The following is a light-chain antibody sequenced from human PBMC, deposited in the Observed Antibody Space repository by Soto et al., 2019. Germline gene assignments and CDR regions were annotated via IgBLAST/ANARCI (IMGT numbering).Light chain of an antibody. V-gene: IGLV4-69*01. CDR2: LNSDGSH. J-gene: IGLJ2*01. CDR1: SGHSSYA. Sequence: QSVLTQSPSASASLGASVKLTCTLSSGHSSYAIAWHQQQPEKGPRYLMKLNSDGSHSKGDGIPDRFSGSSSGAERYLTISSLQPEDEADYYCQTWGTGIHVVFGGGTKLTVL. CDR3: QTWGTGIHVV.